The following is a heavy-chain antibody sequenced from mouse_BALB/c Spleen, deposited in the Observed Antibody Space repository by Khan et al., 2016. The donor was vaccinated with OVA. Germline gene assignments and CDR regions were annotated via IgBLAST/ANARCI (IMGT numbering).Heavy chain of an antibody. J-gene: IGHJ4*01. Sequence: EVQLQESGPGLVKPSQSLSLTCTVTGYSITSDYAWNWIRQFPGNKLEWMGYISNSGSTSYNPSLKSRISITRDTSKNQFFLQLNSVTTEDTGTYYCASERGRYYAMDYWGQGTSVTVSS. D-gene: IGHD4-1*01. CDR1: GYSITSDYA. CDR2: ISNSGST. CDR3: ASERGRYYAMDY. V-gene: IGHV3-2*02.